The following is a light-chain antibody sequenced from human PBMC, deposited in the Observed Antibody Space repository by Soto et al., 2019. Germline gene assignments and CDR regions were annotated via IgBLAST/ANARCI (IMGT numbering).Light chain of an antibody. Sequence: DVVMTQSPLSLSVPPVQPASISCKSSQSLLHITGETFLFWYLKKPGQSPQLLIYEVSTRVSGVPDRFSGSGSGTDFTLEISRVETDDVGIYYCMQSTQLPPTFGQGTRLEI. CDR1: QSLLHITGETF. J-gene: IGKJ5*01. V-gene: IGKV2D-29*02. CDR2: EVS. CDR3: MQSTQLPPT.